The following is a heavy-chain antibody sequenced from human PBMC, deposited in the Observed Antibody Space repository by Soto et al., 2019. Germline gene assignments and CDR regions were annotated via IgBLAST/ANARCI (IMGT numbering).Heavy chain of an antibody. D-gene: IGHD3-3*01. Sequence: TGGSLRLSCAASGFTFSSYEMNWVLQAPGKXPEWLSYISSYGTTIYYADSVKGRFTISRDNAKDSLFLQLNSLRVEDTAVYYCARDWNFWTDYYRSDAFDLWGQGTMVTVSS. CDR1: GFTFSSYE. CDR2: ISSYGTTI. V-gene: IGHV3-48*03. CDR3: ARDWNFWTDYYRSDAFDL. J-gene: IGHJ3*01.